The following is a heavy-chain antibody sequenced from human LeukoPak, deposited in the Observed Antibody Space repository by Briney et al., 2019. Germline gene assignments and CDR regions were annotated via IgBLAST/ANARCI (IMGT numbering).Heavy chain of an antibody. Sequence: SGGSLRLSCAASGFTLSSYWMTWVRQAPGKGLEWVANIKQDGSDKYYVGSVKGRFTVSRDNAKNSLDLQMNSLRAEDTAVYYCARIAAAGPDSWGQGTLVTVSS. CDR1: GFTLSSYW. V-gene: IGHV3-7*01. D-gene: IGHD6-13*01. J-gene: IGHJ4*02. CDR2: IKQDGSDK. CDR3: ARIAAAGPDS.